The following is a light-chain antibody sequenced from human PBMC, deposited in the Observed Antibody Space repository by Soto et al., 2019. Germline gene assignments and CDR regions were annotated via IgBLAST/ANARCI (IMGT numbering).Light chain of an antibody. Sequence: QSVLTQPPSVSAAPGHEVTISCSGSSSNIGTYYVSWYQQLPGTAPKLLIYDNNKRPSGIPDRFSGSKSGASATLGIAGLQTGDEADYYCGTWVSSLRVYVFGTGTKLTVL. CDR1: SSNIGTYY. CDR2: DNN. CDR3: GTWVSSLRVYV. J-gene: IGLJ1*01. V-gene: IGLV1-51*01.